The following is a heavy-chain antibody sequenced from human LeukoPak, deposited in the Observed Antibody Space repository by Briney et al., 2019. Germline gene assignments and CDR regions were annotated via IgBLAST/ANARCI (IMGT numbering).Heavy chain of an antibody. CDR3: AREGPTLLWFGEIGDY. D-gene: IGHD3-10*01. J-gene: IGHJ4*02. Sequence: GGSLRLSCAASGFTFSSYSMNWVRQAPGKGLEWVSYISSSSSTIYYADSVKGRFTISRDNAKNSLYLQMNSLRDEDTAVYYCAREGPTLLWFGEIGDYWGQGTLVTVSS. CDR1: GFTFSSYS. CDR2: ISSSSSTI. V-gene: IGHV3-48*02.